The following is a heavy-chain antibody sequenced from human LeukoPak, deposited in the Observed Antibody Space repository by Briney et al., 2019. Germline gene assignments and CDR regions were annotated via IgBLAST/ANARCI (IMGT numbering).Heavy chain of an antibody. CDR2: TYPGDSDT. CDR1: GYSFTSYR. J-gene: IGHJ4*02. Sequence: GASLKISSKGSGYSFTSYRIGWVRPMPGKDLEWMGITYPGDSDTRYSPSFQGQVTISADKSINTAYLQWSSLKASDTAMYYCARLRSLYRSLSGHFDYWGQGTLVTVSS. CDR3: ARLRSLYRSLSGHFDY. D-gene: IGHD6-6*01. V-gene: IGHV5-51*01.